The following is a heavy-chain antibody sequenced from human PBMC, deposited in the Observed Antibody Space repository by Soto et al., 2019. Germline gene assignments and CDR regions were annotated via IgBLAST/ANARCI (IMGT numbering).Heavy chain of an antibody. CDR2: IYYSGST. CDR3: ARFTGYGHSS. V-gene: IGHV4-59*08. Sequence: SETLSLTCTVSGGSISSYYWSWIRQPPGKGLEWIGYIYYSGSTNYNPSLKSRVTISVDTSKNQFSLKLSSVTAADTAVYYCARFTGYGHSSWGQGTLVTVSS. D-gene: IGHD6-13*01. J-gene: IGHJ4*02. CDR1: GGSISSYY.